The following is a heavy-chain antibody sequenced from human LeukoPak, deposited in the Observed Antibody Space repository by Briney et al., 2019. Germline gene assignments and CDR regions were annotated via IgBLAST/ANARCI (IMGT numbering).Heavy chain of an antibody. V-gene: IGHV4-34*01. D-gene: IGHD6-6*01. J-gene: IGHJ4*02. CDR3: ARGRGITAHHLRLFYFDY. Sequence: SETLSLTCAVYGGSLSTYSWNWIRQPPGKGLEWIGEINHSGSTDYNPSLKSRVTVSVDTSKNQFSLNLTSVTAADTAVYYCARGRGITAHHLRLFYFDYWGQGTLVTVSS. CDR1: GGSLSTYS. CDR2: INHSGST.